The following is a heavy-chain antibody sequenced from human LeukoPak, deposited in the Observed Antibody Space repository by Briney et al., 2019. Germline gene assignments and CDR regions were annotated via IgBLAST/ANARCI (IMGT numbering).Heavy chain of an antibody. CDR3: ARHLSGSGSYYYYYYMDV. V-gene: IGHV4-38-2*02. CDR2: IYYSGST. Sequence: SETLSLTCTVSGYSISSGYYWGWIRQPPGKGLEWIGSIYYSGSTYYNPSLKSRVTISVYASKNQFSLKLSSVTAADTAVYYCARHLSGSGSYYYYYYMDVWGKGTTVTISS. CDR1: GYSISSGYY. J-gene: IGHJ6*03. D-gene: IGHD3-10*01.